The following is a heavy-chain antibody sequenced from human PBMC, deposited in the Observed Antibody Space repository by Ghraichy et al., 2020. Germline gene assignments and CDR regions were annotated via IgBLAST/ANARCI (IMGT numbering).Heavy chain of an antibody. D-gene: IGHD2-2*02. J-gene: IGHJ3*02. CDR3: AKDRWSWDIVVVPAAIPDAFDI. Sequence: GGSLRLSCAASGFTFSSYAMSWVRQAPGKGLEWVSAISGSGGSTYYADSVKGRFTISRDNSKNTLYLQMNSLRAEDTAVYYCAKDRWSWDIVVVPAAIPDAFDIWGQGTMVTVSS. V-gene: IGHV3-23*01. CDR1: GFTFSSYA. CDR2: ISGSGGST.